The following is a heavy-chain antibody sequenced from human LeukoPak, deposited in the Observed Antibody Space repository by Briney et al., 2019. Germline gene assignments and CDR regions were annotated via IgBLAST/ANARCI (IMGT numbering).Heavy chain of an antibody. D-gene: IGHD5-12*01. CDR1: GGTFSSYA. J-gene: IGHJ4*02. CDR3: ARMDRGYSGYDCFDY. Sequence: SVKVSCKASGGTFSSYAISWVRQAPGQGPEWMGGIIPIFGTANYAQKFQGRVTMTTDTSTGTAYMELRSLRSDDAAVYYCARMDRGYSGYDCFDYWGQGTLVTVSS. CDR2: IIPIFGTA. V-gene: IGHV1-69*05.